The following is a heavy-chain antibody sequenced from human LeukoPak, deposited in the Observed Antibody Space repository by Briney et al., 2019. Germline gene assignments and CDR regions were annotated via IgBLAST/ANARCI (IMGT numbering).Heavy chain of an antibody. V-gene: IGHV4-61*02. CDR2: IYTSGST. D-gene: IGHD3-10*01. CDR3: ARGLWFGELLSAFDY. CDR1: GGSISSGSYY. J-gene: IGHJ4*02. Sequence: SQALSLTCTVSGGSISSGSYYWSWIRQPAGKGLEWIGRIYTSGSTNYNTSLKSRVTISVDTSKNQFSLKLSSVTAADTAVYYCARGLWFGELLSAFDYWGQGTLVTVSS.